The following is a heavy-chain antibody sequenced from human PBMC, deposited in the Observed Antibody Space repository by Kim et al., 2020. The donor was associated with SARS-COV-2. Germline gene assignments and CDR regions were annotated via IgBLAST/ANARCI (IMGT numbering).Heavy chain of an antibody. CDR1: GFVFMNYA. J-gene: IGHJ6*02. Sequence: GGSLRLSCAASGFVFMNYAMTWVRQAPGKGLEWVSGISGSGGSSYYADSVKGRFTISRDNSKDTVYLQMNSLRADDTAVYYCVKSVGEYYYYYGLDVWGQATTVTVSS. CDR3: VKSVGEYYYYYGLDV. CDR2: ISGSGGSS. V-gene: IGHV3-23*01. D-gene: IGHD3-10*01.